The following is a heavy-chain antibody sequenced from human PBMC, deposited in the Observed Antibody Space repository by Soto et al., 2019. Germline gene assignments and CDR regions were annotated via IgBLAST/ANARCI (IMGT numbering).Heavy chain of an antibody. Sequence: PGGSLRLSCAASGFTFSRFELHWVRQAPGKGLEWISYISSSGSTAYYASSVEGRFTISRDNANNSVYLQMDSLRAEDTAVYYCAKDSKSVEVSAARVYGMDVWGQGTTVTVSS. J-gene: IGHJ6*02. D-gene: IGHD2-2*01. CDR3: AKDSKSVEVSAARVYGMDV. V-gene: IGHV3-48*03. CDR2: ISSSGSTA. CDR1: GFTFSRFE.